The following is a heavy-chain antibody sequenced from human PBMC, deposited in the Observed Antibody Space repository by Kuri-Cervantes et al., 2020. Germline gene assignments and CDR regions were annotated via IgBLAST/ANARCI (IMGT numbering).Heavy chain of an antibody. V-gene: IGHV3-21*01. CDR3: ARARGGDY. J-gene: IGHJ4*02. Sequence: GGSLRLSCAASGFTFSSYAVHWVRQAPGKGLEWVSSISSSSSYIYYADSVKGRFTISRDNAKNSLYLQMNSLRAEDTAVYYCARARGGDYWGQGTLVTVSS. D-gene: IGHD3-16*01. CDR2: ISSSSSYI. CDR1: GFTFSSYA.